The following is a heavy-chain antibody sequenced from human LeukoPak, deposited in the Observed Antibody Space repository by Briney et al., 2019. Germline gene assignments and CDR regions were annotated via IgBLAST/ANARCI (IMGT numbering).Heavy chain of an antibody. Sequence: GGSLRLSCAASGFTVSSNYMNWVRQAPGKGLEWVSLIYGGGSTYYADSVKGRFTISRDNSKNTLYLQMNSLRAEDTAVYYYARDLASNTGWEFDYWGQGTLVTVSS. CDR3: ARDLASNTGWEFDY. V-gene: IGHV3-53*01. CDR2: IYGGGST. CDR1: GFTVSSNY. J-gene: IGHJ4*02. D-gene: IGHD6-19*01.